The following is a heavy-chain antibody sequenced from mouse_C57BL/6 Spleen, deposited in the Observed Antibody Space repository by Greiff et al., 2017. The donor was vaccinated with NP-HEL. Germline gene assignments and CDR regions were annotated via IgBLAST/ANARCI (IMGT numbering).Heavy chain of an antibody. V-gene: IGHV1-76*01. Sequence: QVQLQQSGAELVRPGASVKLSCKASGYTFTDYYINWVKQRPGQGLEWIARIYPGSGNTYYNEKFKGKATLTAEKSSSTAYMQLSSLTSEDSAVYFCARGGLRLWFADWGQGTLVTVSA. J-gene: IGHJ3*01. D-gene: IGHD2-4*01. CDR2: IYPGSGNT. CDR3: ARGGLRLWFAD. CDR1: GYTFTDYY.